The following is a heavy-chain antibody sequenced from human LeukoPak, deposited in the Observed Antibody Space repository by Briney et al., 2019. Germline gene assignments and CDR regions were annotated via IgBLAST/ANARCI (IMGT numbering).Heavy chain of an antibody. V-gene: IGHV3-66*01. CDR2: IYDGGST. D-gene: IGHD5-24*01. J-gene: IGHJ4*02. Sequence: DPGGSLRLSCAASGFTFSSYWMSWVRQAPGTGLEWVSVIYDGGSTYYADSVKGRFTISRDNSENTLYLQMNSLRAEDTAVYCCARATHAYSGYNHWGQGTLVTVSS. CDR1: GFTFSSYW. CDR3: ARATHAYSGYNH.